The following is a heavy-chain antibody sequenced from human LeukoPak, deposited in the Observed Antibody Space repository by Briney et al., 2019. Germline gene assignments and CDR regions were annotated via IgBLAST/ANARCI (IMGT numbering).Heavy chain of an antibody. CDR2: INPTNGAT. V-gene: IGHV1-2*06. D-gene: IGHD1-26*01. CDR1: GYTFTGYY. Sequence: AASVKVSCKASGYTFTGYYMHWVRQAPGQGLEWMGRINPTNGATSYAQKFQGRVTITGDTSISTAYMELSSLRSDDTAVYYCTRESGSYHGNDYWGQETLVTVSS. CDR3: TRESGSYHGNDY. J-gene: IGHJ4*02.